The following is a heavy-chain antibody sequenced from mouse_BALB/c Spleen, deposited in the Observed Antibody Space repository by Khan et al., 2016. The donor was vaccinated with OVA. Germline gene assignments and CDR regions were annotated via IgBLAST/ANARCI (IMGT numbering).Heavy chain of an antibody. CDR3: ARRTTGYAMDY. D-gene: IGHD2-14*01. J-gene: IGHJ4*01. V-gene: IGHV1-4*01. CDR2: INPRSGYT. Sequence: VKLLESGAELARPGASVKMSCEASGYTFTSNTMHWVKQRPGQGLEWIGYINPRSGYTNYNQKFKDKATLTADKSSSTAYMQLSSLTSEDSAVYYCARRTTGYAMDYWGQGTSVIVSS. CDR1: GYTFTSNT.